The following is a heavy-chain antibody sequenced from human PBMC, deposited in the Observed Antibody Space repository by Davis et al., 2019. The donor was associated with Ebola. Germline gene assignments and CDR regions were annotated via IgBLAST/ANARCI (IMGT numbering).Heavy chain of an antibody. CDR3: ARHGGLGYCISTSCYADSWFDP. D-gene: IGHD2-2*01. Sequence: MPSETLSLTCVVSGGSISSGGYSWSWIRQPPGKGLEWIGSIYYSGSTYYNPSLKSRVTISVDTSKNQFSLKLSSVTAADTAVYYCARHGGLGYCISTSCYADSWFDPWGQGTLVTVSS. V-gene: IGHV4-30-2*03. CDR2: IYYSGST. CDR1: GGSISSGGYS. J-gene: IGHJ5*02.